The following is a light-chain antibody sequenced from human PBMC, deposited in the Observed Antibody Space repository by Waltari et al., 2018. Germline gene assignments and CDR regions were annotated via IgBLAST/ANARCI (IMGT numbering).Light chain of an antibody. Sequence: DIQMTQSPSSVSASLGDRVTSTCRASQGIGTWLAWYQQKPGKAPKVLIYGASTLLTGVPSRFSGSGSGTEFTLTITGLQPEDFATYFCQQGNSFPPTFGLGTRVEV. CDR3: QQGNSFPPT. CDR1: QGIGTW. J-gene: IGKJ1*01. V-gene: IGKV1-12*01. CDR2: GAS.